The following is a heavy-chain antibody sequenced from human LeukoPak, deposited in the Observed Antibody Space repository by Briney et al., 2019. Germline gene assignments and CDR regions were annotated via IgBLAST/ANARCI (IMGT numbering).Heavy chain of an antibody. J-gene: IGHJ4*02. CDR2: IRSKAYGGTT. CDR1: GFTFGDYA. D-gene: IGHD1-26*01. CDR3: ARGQGGDFDY. Sequence: SGGSLRLSCTASGFTFGDYAMSWVRQAPGKGLEWVGFIRSKAYGGTTEYAASVKGRFTISRDDSKSIAYLQMNSLKTEDTAVYYCARGQGGDFDYWGQGTLVTVSS. V-gene: IGHV3-49*04.